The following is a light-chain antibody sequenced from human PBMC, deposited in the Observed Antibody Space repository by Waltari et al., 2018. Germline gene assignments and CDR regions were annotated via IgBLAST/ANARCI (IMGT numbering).Light chain of an antibody. Sequence: QSALTQPRSVSGSPGQSVTISCTGTSSDVGGYDSVSWYQQHPGKAPKLMIYDVTKRTAGVSELLAGSKSGNTAFLTISGLQGEDEADYYCCAFAGSPPYVFGTGTKATVL. CDR1: SSDVGGYDS. J-gene: IGLJ1*01. CDR3: CAFAGSPPYV. CDR2: DVT. V-gene: IGLV2-11*01.